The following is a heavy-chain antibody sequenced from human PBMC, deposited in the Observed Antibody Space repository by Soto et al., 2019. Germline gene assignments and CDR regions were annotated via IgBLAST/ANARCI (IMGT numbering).Heavy chain of an antibody. V-gene: IGHV4-59*01. CDR2: IYYSGST. CDR3: GRDLHYYYDSSGFDY. D-gene: IGHD3-22*01. J-gene: IGHJ4*02. CDR1: GGSISSYY. Sequence: SETLSLTCTVSGGSISSYYWSWIRQPPGKGLEWIGYIYYSGSTNYNPSLKSRVTISVDTSKNQFSLKLSSVTAADTAVYYCGRDLHYYYDSSGFDYWGQGTLVTVSS.